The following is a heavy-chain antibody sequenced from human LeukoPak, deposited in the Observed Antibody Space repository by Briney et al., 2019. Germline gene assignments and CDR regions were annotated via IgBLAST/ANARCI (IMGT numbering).Heavy chain of an antibody. CDR1: GYTFTGYY. V-gene: IGHV1-2*02. J-gene: IGHJ4*02. CDR2: INPNSGGT. CDR3: ARAIDYGSGSYLLDY. D-gene: IGHD3-10*01. Sequence: ASVKVSCKASGYTFTGYYMHWVRQAPGQGLEWMRGINPNSGGTNYPQKFQGRVTMTRDTSISTAYMELSRLRSDDTAVYYCARAIDYGSGSYLLDYWGRGTLVTVSS.